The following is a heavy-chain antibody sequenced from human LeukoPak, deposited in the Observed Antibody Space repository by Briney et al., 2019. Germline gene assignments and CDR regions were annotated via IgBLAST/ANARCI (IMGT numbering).Heavy chain of an antibody. J-gene: IGHJ6*02. V-gene: IGHV3-21*01. CDR3: AKDHVVVVPAAYYYYYGMDV. Sequence: GSLRLSCAASGFTFSSYSMNWVRQAPGKGLEWVSSISSSSSYIYYADSVKGRFTISRDNAKNSPYLQMNSLRAEDTAVYYCAKDHVVVVPAAYYYYYGMDVWGQGTTVTVSS. CDR2: ISSSSSYI. D-gene: IGHD2-2*01. CDR1: GFTFSSYS.